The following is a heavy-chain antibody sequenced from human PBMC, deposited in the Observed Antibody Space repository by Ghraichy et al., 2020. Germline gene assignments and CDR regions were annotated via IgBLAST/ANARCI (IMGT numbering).Heavy chain of an antibody. J-gene: IGHJ4*02. D-gene: IGHD4-11*01. Sequence: GGSLRLSCAASGFTLSASWMAWVRQAPGKGLEWVASMTDNGGQKYYMDSTQGRFTISRDNAKKSLYLEMNSLRAEDTAVYFCSRDGVPHSHSDWGQGTLVTASS. CDR2: MTDNGGQK. CDR1: GFTLSASW. CDR3: SRDGVPHSHSD. V-gene: IGHV3-7*03.